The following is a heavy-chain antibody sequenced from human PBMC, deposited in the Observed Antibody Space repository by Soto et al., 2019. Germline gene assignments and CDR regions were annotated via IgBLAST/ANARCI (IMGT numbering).Heavy chain of an antibody. J-gene: IGHJ4*02. D-gene: IGHD6-6*01. V-gene: IGHV3-23*01. CDR1: GFTFSSYA. Sequence: EVQLLEAGGGLVQPGGSLRLSCAASGFTFSSYAMSWVRQAPGKGLEWVSAISGSGGSTYYADSVKGRFTISRDNSKNTLYLQMNSLRAEDTAVYYCAKMGYSSSSFDYWGQGTLVTVSS. CDR3: AKMGYSSSSFDY. CDR2: ISGSGGST.